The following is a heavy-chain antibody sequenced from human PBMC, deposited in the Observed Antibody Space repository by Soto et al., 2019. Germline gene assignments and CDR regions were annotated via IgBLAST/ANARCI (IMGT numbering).Heavy chain of an antibody. Sequence: QVQLVESGGGVVQPGRSLRLSCAASGFTFSSYAMHWVRQAPGKGLEWVAVIAYDGRNKYYADSVKGRFTISRDNSTSTLYLQMNSLRIEDTAVYYCARELERVFDYWGQGTLVTVSS. CDR1: GFTFSSYA. CDR2: IAYDGRNK. V-gene: IGHV3-30*04. CDR3: ARELERVFDY. J-gene: IGHJ4*02. D-gene: IGHD1-1*01.